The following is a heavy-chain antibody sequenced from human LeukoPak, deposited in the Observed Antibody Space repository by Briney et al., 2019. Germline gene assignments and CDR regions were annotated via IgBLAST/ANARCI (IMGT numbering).Heavy chain of an antibody. CDR1: GFTFSSYA. V-gene: IGHV3-30*04. D-gene: IGHD6-13*01. Sequence: GGSLRLSCVASGFTFSSYAMHWVRQAPGKGLEWVAVISYDGNNIFYADSVQGRFIISRDNSKTTFYLQMSSLRTEDTAVHHCAIDSGYSSSWYPQGGWFDPWGQGTLVTVSS. CDR3: AIDSGYSSSWYPQGGWFDP. J-gene: IGHJ5*02. CDR2: ISYDGNNI.